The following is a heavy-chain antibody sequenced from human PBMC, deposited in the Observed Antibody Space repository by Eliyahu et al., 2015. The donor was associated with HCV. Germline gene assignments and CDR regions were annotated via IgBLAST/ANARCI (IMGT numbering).Heavy chain of an antibody. V-gene: IGHV2-26*01. J-gene: IGHJ5*02. CDR3: ARILGPMILLLLWFDP. CDR2: IFSNDEK. D-gene: IGHD3-22*01. CDR1: GFSLSNTRLG. Sequence: QVTLKESGPVLVKPTETLTLTCTVSGFSLSNTRLGLTWIRQPPGKALEWLAHIFSNDEKSYSTSLKTRLTISKDTSKSQVVLTMTNMDPVDTATFYCARILGPMILLLLWFDPWGQGTLVTVSS.